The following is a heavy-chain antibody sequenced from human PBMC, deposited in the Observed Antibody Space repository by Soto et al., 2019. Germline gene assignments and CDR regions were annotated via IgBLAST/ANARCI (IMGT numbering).Heavy chain of an antibody. CDR1: GHTLTELS. D-gene: IGHD1-1*01. CDR3: AAGGTRWPHSPFDS. V-gene: IGHV1-24*01. Sequence: QVQLVQSGAEVKKPGASVKVSCKVSGHTLTELSMHWVRLAPGKGLEWMGGFDPEDGETISAQKFQGRVTMTEDTSTDSTYLELSSLRSEDTAVYYCAAGGTRWPHSPFDSWGQGTLVTISS. CDR2: FDPEDGET. J-gene: IGHJ4*02.